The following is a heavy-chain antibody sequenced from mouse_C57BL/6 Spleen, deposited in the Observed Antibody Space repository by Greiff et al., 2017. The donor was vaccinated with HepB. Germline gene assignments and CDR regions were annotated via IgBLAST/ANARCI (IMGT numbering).Heavy chain of an antibody. J-gene: IGHJ2*01. CDR3: ARQKGNYLDY. V-gene: IGHV5-6*01. CDR1: GFTFSSYG. CDR2: ISSGGSYT. Sequence: EVMLVESGGDLVKPGGSLKLSCAASGFTFSSYGMSWVRQTPDKRLEWVATISSGGSYTYYPDSVKGRFTISRDNAKNTLYLQMSSLKSEDTAMYYCARQKGNYLDYWGQGTTLTVSS.